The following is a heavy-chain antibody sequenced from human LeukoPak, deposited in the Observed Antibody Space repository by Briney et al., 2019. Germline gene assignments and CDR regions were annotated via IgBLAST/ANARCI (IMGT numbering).Heavy chain of an antibody. V-gene: IGHV5-51*01. CDR3: ARSDTAMVKRQYYYGMDV. CDR2: IYPGDSDT. CDR1: GYSFTSYW. J-gene: IGHJ6*02. D-gene: IGHD5-18*01. Sequence: GESLKISCQGSGYSFTSYWIGWVRQMPGKGLEWMGIIYPGDSDTRYSPSFQGQVTISAGKSISTAYLQWSSLKASDTAMYYCARSDTAMVKRQYYYGMDVWGQGTTVTVSS.